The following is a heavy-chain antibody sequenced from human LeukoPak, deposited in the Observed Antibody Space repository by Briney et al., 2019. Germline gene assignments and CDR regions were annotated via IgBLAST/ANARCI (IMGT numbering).Heavy chain of an antibody. J-gene: IGHJ4*02. CDR3: AGVWGPSSAWPWAFEY. CDR2: ISGSSGTT. V-gene: IGHV3-23*01. D-gene: IGHD6-13*01. Sequence: GGSLRLSCAASGFTFSSYAMSWVRQTPGKGPEWVSAISGSSGTTYYADSMKGRFTISRDNSKNTLYLQMSGLRPEDTALYYCAGVWGPSSAWPWAFEYWGQGTLVTVSS. CDR1: GFTFSSYA.